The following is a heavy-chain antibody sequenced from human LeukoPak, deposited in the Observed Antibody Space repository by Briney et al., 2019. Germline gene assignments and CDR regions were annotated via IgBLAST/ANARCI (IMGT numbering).Heavy chain of an antibody. CDR3: AKDREWELLGGLDY. J-gene: IGHJ4*02. CDR1: GFTFSSYE. D-gene: IGHD1-26*01. CDR2: ISSSGSTI. Sequence: PGGSLRLSCAASGFTFSSYEMNWVRQAPGKGLEWVSYISSSGSTIYYADSVKGRFTISRDNAKNSLYLQMNSLRAEDMALYYCAKDREWELLGGLDYWGQGTLVTVSS. V-gene: IGHV3-48*03.